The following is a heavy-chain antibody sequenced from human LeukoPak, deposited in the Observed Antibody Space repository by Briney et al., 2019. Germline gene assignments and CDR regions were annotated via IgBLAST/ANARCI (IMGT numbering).Heavy chain of an antibody. CDR1: GFTFSSYE. J-gene: IGHJ6*02. D-gene: IGHD2-15*01. CDR3: ARDDIVVVVAATPYYYGMDV. V-gene: IGHV3-48*03. CDR2: ISSSGSTI. Sequence: GGSLRLSCAASGFTFSSYEMNWVRQAPGKGLEWVSYISSSGSTIYYADSVKGRFTISRDNAKNSLYLQMNSLRAEDTAVYYCARDDIVVVVAATPYYYGMDVWGQGTTVTVSS.